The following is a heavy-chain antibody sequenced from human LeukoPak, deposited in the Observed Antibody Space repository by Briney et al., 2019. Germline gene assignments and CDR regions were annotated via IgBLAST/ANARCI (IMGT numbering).Heavy chain of an antibody. J-gene: IGHJ4*02. CDR2: ISYDGSNK. V-gene: IGHV3-30*03. CDR1: GFTFSSYG. D-gene: IGHD3-22*01. Sequence: GGSLRLSCAASGFTFSSYGMHWVRQAPGKGLEWVAVISYDGSNKYYADSVKGRFTISRDNSKNTLYLQMNSLRAEDTAVYYCARGGRYYDSSAYYYFDYWGQGTLVTVSS. CDR3: ARGGRYYDSSAYYYFDY.